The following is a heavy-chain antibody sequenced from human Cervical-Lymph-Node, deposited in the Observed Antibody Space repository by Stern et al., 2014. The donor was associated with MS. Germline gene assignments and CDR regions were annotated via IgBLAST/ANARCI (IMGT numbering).Heavy chain of an antibody. Sequence: QLQLQESGPGLVKPSETLSLTCTVSGGSITNRDYWGWIRQSPGKGLEWIGSVYYSGITYYRPSLMMRATISLDTSRNQFFLRLTSVTATDTAVYFCARGVTAVTNYVPNWCFDLWGRGTLVTVSS. J-gene: IGHJ2*01. V-gene: IGHV4-39*02. CDR2: VYYSGIT. D-gene: IGHD4-11*01. CDR3: ARGVTAVTNYVPNWCFDL. CDR1: GGSITNRDY.